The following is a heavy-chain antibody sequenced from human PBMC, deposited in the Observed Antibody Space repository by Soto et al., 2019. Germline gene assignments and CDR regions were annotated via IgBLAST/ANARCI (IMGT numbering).Heavy chain of an antibody. D-gene: IGHD3-16*01. CDR2: ISYDGSNK. V-gene: IGHV3-30*18. CDR3: AKDDTQWGYYGMDV. CDR1: GFTFSSYG. J-gene: IGHJ6*02. Sequence: LRLSCAASGFTFSSYGMHWVRQAPGKGLEWVAVISYDGSNKYYADSVKGRFTISRDNSKNTLYLQMNSLRAEDTAVYYCAKDDTQWGYYGMDVWGQGTTVTVSS.